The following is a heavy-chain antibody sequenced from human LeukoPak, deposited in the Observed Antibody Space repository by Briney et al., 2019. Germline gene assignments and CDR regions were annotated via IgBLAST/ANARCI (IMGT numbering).Heavy chain of an antibody. V-gene: IGHV1-2*02. Sequence: ASVTVSCTASGYIFTGYFIHWVRQAPGQGLEWMGWINPNSGDTGSAQRFQGRVTMTRDTSVSTAYMELTRLTSDDTAVYYCARAKEYGTLGDWFDGWGQGTLVTVSS. CDR3: ARAKEYGTLGDWFDG. CDR2: INPNSGDT. J-gene: IGHJ5*02. D-gene: IGHD2/OR15-2a*01. CDR1: GYIFTGYF.